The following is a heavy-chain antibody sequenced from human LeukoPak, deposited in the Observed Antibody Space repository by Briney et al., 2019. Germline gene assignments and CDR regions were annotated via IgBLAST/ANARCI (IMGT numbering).Heavy chain of an antibody. CDR1: SYSISSGYY. V-gene: IGHV4-38-2*01. CDR2: IYHSGST. Sequence: SETLSLTCAVSSYSISSGYYWGWIRQPPGKGLEWIGSIYHSGSTYYNPSLKSRVTISVDTSKNQFSLKLSSVTAADTAVYYSARRGGVVLDYWGQGTLVTVSS. CDR3: ARRGGVVLDY. J-gene: IGHJ4*02. D-gene: IGHD3-3*01.